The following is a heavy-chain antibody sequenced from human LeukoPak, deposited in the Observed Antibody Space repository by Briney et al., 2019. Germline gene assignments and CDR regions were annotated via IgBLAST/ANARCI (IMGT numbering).Heavy chain of an antibody. CDR3: ARSQPGGLPGTPPSGLDV. CDR1: GYTFTSCD. CDR2: MNTNTGDT. V-gene: IGHV1-8*01. D-gene: IGHD1-14*01. J-gene: IGHJ6*04. Sequence: GASVKVSCKASGYTFTSCDINGVRQATGQGLEWMGWMNTNTGDTGYAQKFQGRVTMTRNTFISTAYMELSSLRSEDTALYYCARSQPGGLPGTPPSGLDVWGKGTTVTVSS.